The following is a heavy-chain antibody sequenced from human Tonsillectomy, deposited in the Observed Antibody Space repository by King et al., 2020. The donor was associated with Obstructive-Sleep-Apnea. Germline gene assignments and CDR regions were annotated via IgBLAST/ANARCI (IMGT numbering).Heavy chain of an antibody. CDR1: GFTFSSYW. J-gene: IGHJ5*02. CDR2: INSDGSST. D-gene: IGHD5-18*01. Sequence: VQLVESGGGLVQPGGSLRLSCAASGFTFSSYWMHWVRHAPGKGLVWVSRINSDGSSTSYADSVKGRFTISRDNAKNTLYLQMNSLRAEDTAVYYCARDRGYSYGNWLDPWGQGTLVTVSA. V-gene: IGHV3-74*01. CDR3: ARDRGYSYGNWLDP.